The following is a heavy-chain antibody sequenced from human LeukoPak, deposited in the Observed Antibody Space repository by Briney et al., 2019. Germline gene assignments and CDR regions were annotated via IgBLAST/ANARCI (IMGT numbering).Heavy chain of an antibody. CDR1: GFSISNYW. V-gene: IGHV3-7*01. CDR2: IKQDGSEK. Sequence: GGSLRLSCAVSGFSISNYWMTWLRQAPGKGLEWVANIKQDGSEKNYVDSVKGRFTISRDNAKNSVFLQMNSLRVEDTAVYYCAKVDVWGQGTTVTVSS. CDR3: AKVDV. J-gene: IGHJ6*02.